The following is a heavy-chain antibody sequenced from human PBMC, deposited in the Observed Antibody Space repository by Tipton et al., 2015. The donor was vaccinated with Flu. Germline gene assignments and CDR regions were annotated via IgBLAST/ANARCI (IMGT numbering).Heavy chain of an antibody. V-gene: IGHV3-72*01. CDR2: GRNKANSYTA. D-gene: IGHD1/OR15-1a*01. CDR3: ALPWGTDWNTHYFDS. CDR1: GFTFSDHY. Sequence: GSLRLSCAASGFTFSDHYMDWVRQAPGKGLEWVGRGRNKANSYTAEYAASVKGRFTISRDDAKNSLYLEMNSLKTEDSAMYYCALPWGTDWNTHYFDSWGQGTLVSVSS. J-gene: IGHJ4*02.